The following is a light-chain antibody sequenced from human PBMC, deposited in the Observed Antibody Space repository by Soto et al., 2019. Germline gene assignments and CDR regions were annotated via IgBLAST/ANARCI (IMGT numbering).Light chain of an antibody. Sequence: ASQSVSSYLAWYQQRPGQAPRLLIYDASNRATGIPARFSGSGSGTKRTLSVVCVYPQDCAVDLCQPRINCWATFRRGTKVDIK. CDR1: QSVSSY. J-gene: IGKJ4*02. CDR3: QPRINCWAT. V-gene: IGKV3-11*01. CDR2: DAS.